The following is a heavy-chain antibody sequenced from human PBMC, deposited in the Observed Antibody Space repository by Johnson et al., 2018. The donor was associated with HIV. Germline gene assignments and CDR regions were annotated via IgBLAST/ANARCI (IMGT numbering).Heavy chain of an antibody. D-gene: IGHD1-26*01. CDR1: GFTFSSYG. J-gene: IGHJ3*02. Sequence: QVQLVESGGGLAQPGGSLRLSCAASGFTFSSYGMHWVRQAPGKGLEWVAVIWYDGSNKYYADSVKGRFTISRDNSKNTLYLQMNSLRAEDRAVYYCATCGGGSFQAFVIWGQGTVVTVS. V-gene: IGHV3-33*08. CDR2: IWYDGSNK. CDR3: ATCGGGSFQAFVI.